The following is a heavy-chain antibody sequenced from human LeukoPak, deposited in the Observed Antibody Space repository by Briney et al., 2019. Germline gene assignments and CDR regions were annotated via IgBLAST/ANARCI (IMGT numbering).Heavy chain of an antibody. V-gene: IGHV4-59*01. CDR2: IYYSGST. J-gene: IGHJ4*02. D-gene: IGHD2-15*01. Sequence: PSETLSLTCTVSGGSISTCYWSWIRQPPGKGLEWIGYIYYSGSTNYNPSLKSRVTMLVDTSKNQFSLKLSSVTAADTAVYYCARSSHCSGGSCYSLTGVGYWGQGTLVTVSS. CDR3: ARSSHCSGGSCYSLTGVGY. CDR1: GGSISTCY.